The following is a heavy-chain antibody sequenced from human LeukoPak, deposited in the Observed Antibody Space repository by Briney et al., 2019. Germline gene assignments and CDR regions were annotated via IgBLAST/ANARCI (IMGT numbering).Heavy chain of an antibody. Sequence: SETLSLTCTVSGYSISRGYYWGCIRQPPGKGLEWIGNFYHSGGPYYTPSLKSRVTISVDTSRNQFSLILSSVAAADTAVYYCARGGGFLESLYADAFDIWGQGTMVTVSS. V-gene: IGHV4-38-2*02. D-gene: IGHD3-3*01. CDR3: ARGGGFLESLYADAFDI. CDR1: GYSISRGYY. CDR2: FYHSGGP. J-gene: IGHJ3*02.